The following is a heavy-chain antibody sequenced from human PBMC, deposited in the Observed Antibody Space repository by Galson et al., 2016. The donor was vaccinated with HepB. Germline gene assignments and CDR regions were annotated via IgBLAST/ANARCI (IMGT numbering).Heavy chain of an antibody. CDR3: AVMGGDGYTAVNWFDP. D-gene: IGHD5-24*01. V-gene: IGHV4-34*01. CDR1: SGSFSGYY. CDR2: INDSGST. Sequence: SETLSLTCAVYSGSFSGYYWSWIRQPPGKGLEWIGEINDSGSTNYNPSLKSRVTISVDTSKNQLSLKRSSVTAADTAVYYCAVMGGDGYTAVNWFDPWGQGTLVTVSS. J-gene: IGHJ5*02.